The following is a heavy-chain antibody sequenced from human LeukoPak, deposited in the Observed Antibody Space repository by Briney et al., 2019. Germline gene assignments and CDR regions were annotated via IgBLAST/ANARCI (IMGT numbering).Heavy chain of an antibody. CDR1: GGSFSGYY. CDR2: INHSGST. Sequence: SETLSLTCAVYGGSFSGYYWSWIRQPPGKGLEWIGEINHSGSTNYNPSLKSRVTISVDTSKNQFSLRLSSVTAADTAVYYCARVSNYRSYYDYVWGGYYFDYWGQGTLVTVSS. D-gene: IGHD3-16*01. J-gene: IGHJ4*02. CDR3: ARVSNYRSYYDYVWGGYYFDY. V-gene: IGHV4-34*01.